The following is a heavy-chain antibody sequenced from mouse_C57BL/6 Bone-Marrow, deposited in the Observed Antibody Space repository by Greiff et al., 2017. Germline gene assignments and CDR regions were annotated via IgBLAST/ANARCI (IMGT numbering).Heavy chain of an antibody. J-gene: IGHJ1*03. CDR3: ARHEEPGYTNRDWYFDV. Sequence: QVHVKQSGAELVKPGASVKLSCKASGYTFTEYTIHWVKQRSGQGLEWMGWFYPGSGSIKYNEKFKDKATLTADKSSSTVYMELSRLTSEDSAVYFCARHEEPGYTNRDWYFDVWGTGTTVTVSS. CDR1: GYTFTEYT. CDR2: FYPGSGSI. D-gene: IGHD1-2*01. V-gene: IGHV1-62-2*01.